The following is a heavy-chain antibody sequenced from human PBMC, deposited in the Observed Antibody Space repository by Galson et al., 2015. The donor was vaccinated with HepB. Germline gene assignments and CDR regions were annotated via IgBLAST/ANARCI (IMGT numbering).Heavy chain of an antibody. Sequence: SLRLSCAASGFNFSDYYMSWIRQAPGKGLEWVTHISGYSYYTNYADSVKGRFTISRDNAKKSLYLQMNSLRADDTAVYYCTRVSGLYELPDIRGQGTMVTVSS. D-gene: IGHD2-2*02. V-gene: IGHV3-11*05. CDR1: GFNFSDYY. J-gene: IGHJ3*02. CDR2: ISGYSYYT. CDR3: TRVSGLYELPDI.